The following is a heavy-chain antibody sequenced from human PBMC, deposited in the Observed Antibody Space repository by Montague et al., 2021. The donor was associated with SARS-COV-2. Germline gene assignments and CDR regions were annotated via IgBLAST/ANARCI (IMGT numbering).Heavy chain of an antibody. CDR1: GGSISTYY. CDR3: ASFRRSFDY. CDR2: IYYSRNT. Sequence: SETLSLTCTVSGGSISTYYWSWIRQPPGKGLEWIGYIYYSRNTNSNPSLKSRVTMSIDTSKNQFSLKLNSVTAADTAVYYCASFRRSFDYWGQGTLVSVSS. V-gene: IGHV4-59*08. J-gene: IGHJ4*02.